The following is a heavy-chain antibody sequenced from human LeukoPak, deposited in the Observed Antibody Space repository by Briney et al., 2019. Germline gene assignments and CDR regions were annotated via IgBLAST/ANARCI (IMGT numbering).Heavy chain of an antibody. CDR3: ARATRDDFGDVHDAFDV. CDR2: IKEDGSKK. V-gene: IGHV3-7*01. Sequence: QSGGSLRLSCATSGFTFSLYWMNWVRQAPGKGLEWVANIKEDGSKKYYVESVKGRFTISRDNAKNSVFLQMNTLRADDTAIYYCARATRDDFGDVHDAFDVWGQGTMVAVSS. D-gene: IGHD4-17*01. CDR1: GFTFSLYW. J-gene: IGHJ3*01.